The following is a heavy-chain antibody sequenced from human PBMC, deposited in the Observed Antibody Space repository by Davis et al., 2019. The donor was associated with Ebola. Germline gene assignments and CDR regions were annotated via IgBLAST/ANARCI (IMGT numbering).Heavy chain of an antibody. Sequence: AASVKVSCKASGYIFTIYAMHWVRQAPGQGLEWMGSVNGATGSTEYSERFQGRLTITMDTSANTVFMELSGLTSEDTAVYYCARDPHVGEKEYLDDWRQGSLVTVSS. V-gene: IGHV1-3*01. CDR3: ARDPHVGEKEYLDD. CDR2: VNGATGST. D-gene: IGHD1-26*01. J-gene: IGHJ4*02. CDR1: GYIFTIYA.